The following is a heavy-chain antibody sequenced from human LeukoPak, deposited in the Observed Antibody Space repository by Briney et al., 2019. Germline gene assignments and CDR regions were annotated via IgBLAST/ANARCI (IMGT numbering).Heavy chain of an antibody. CDR3: ARARGHSIAFDI. Sequence: SETLSLTCTVSGGSISSYKWRWIRQPPGKGLEWIGYIYYSGSTNYNPSLKSRVTISVDASKNQFSLKLSSVTAADTAVYYCARARGHSIAFDIWGQGTMVTVSS. CDR2: IYYSGST. V-gene: IGHV4-59*01. D-gene: IGHD4-23*01. CDR1: GGSISSYK. J-gene: IGHJ3*02.